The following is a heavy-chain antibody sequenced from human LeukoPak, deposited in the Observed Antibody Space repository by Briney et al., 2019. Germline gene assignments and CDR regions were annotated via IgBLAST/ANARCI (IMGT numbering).Heavy chain of an antibody. Sequence: GGLRLSCAASGFTFSSYAMSWVRQAPGKGLEWVSAISGSGGSTYYADSVKGRFTISRDNSKNTLYLQMNSLRAEDTAVYYCAKDRKRKYYYDSSGYYPVGYWGQGTLVTVSS. V-gene: IGHV3-23*01. J-gene: IGHJ4*02. CDR1: GFTFSSYA. CDR3: AKDRKRKYYYDSSGYYPVGY. CDR2: ISGSGGST. D-gene: IGHD3-22*01.